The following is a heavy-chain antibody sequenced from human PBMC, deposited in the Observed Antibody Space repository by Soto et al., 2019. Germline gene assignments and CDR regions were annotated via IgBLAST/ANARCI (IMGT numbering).Heavy chain of an antibody. J-gene: IGHJ4*02. Sequence: LRLSCVASGSTFNNAWMNWVRQAPGKGLEWVGRIKSKTDGGTTDYAALVKGRYTISRDDSKTTLYLQMNGLKTEDTAVYYCTTAENYYDSSSFDYWGQGTLVTVSS. CDR1: GSTFNNAW. V-gene: IGHV3-15*01. D-gene: IGHD3-22*01. CDR3: TTAENYYDSSSFDY. CDR2: IKSKTDGGTT.